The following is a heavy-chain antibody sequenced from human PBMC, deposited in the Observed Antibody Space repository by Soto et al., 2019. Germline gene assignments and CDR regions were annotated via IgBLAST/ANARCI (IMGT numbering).Heavy chain of an antibody. CDR1: GFIFSNYA. D-gene: IGHD4-17*01. Sequence: EVQLLESGGALIQPGGSLRLSCAASGFIFSNYAMSWVRQAPGKGLEWVSAISIIGGSTYSADSVKGRLTISRDNSKNTLYLQMSSLRAEDTAVYYCTKESSMITYGQFEYWGQGTLVTVSS. CDR2: ISIIGGST. CDR3: TKESSMITYGQFEY. J-gene: IGHJ4*02. V-gene: IGHV3-23*01.